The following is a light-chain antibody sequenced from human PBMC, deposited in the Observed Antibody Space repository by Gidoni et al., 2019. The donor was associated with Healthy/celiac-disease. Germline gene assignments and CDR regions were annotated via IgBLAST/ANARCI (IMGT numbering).Light chain of an antibody. Sequence: DIQMTQSPSSLSASVGDRVTITCRASQSISSYLNWYQQKPGKAPKLLIYAASSLQSGVPSRFSGSGYGTDFTLTISSLKPEDFATYYCQQSYSNPTITFGKGTRLEIK. J-gene: IGKJ5*01. CDR3: QQSYSNPTIT. CDR2: AAS. V-gene: IGKV1-39*01. CDR1: QSISSY.